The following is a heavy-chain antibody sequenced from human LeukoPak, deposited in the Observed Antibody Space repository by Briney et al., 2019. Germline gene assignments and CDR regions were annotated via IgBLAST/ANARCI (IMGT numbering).Heavy chain of an antibody. D-gene: IGHD3-22*01. V-gene: IGHV3-21*01. CDR3: ARASRYDSSGYYPYYFDY. Sequence: PGGSLRLSCAASGFTFSTYTMSWVRQAPGKGLEWVSSISSTSSYIYYADSVKGRFTTSRDTAKNSLYLQMNTLRAEDTAVYYCARASRYDSSGYYPYYFDYWGQGTLVTVSS. CDR1: GFTFSTYT. CDR2: ISSTSSYI. J-gene: IGHJ4*02.